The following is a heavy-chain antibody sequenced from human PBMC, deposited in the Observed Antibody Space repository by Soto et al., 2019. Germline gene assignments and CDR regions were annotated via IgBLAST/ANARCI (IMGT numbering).Heavy chain of an antibody. J-gene: IGHJ4*02. CDR2: IYHSGNT. Sequence: PXGTLSLTCSFSGGSISSDNWWSWVRQTPGMGLEWIGEIYHSGNTNYNPSLKSRVSMSVDKSKNQFSLKVTSVTAADTALYYCARLSASSKLRGVVINWGQGTLVTVSS. D-gene: IGHD3-10*01. V-gene: IGHV4-4*02. CDR3: ARLSASSKLRGVVIN. CDR1: GGSISSDNW.